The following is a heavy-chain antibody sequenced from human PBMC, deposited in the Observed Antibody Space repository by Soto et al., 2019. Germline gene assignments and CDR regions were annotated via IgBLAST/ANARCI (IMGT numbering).Heavy chain of an antibody. CDR3: ARVLNGQWYFDY. CDR2: VNTDESRT. D-gene: IGHD6-19*01. V-gene: IGHV3-74*01. J-gene: IGHJ4*02. CDR1: GFTFSSYW. Sequence: EVQLVESGGGLVQPGGSLRLSCGASGFTFSSYWMHWVRQAPGKGLVWVSRVNTDESRTSYADSVKGRFTISRDNAKNTLYLQMNGLRAEDTAVYDWARVLNGQWYFDYWGRGAQVTVSS.